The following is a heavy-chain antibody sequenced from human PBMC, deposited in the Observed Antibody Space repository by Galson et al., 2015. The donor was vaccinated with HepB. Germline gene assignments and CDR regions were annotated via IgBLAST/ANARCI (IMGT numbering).Heavy chain of an antibody. V-gene: IGHV1-24*01. CDR3: ATAERDYYYYYRDV. CDR2: FDPEDGET. Sequence: SVKVSCKVSGYTLTELSMHWVRQAPGKGLEWMGGFDPEDGETIYAQKFQGRVTMTEDTSTDTAYMELSSLRSEDTAVYYCATAERDYYYYYRDVWGQGTLVTVSS. D-gene: IGHD1-1*01. J-gene: IGHJ6*03. CDR1: GYTLTELS.